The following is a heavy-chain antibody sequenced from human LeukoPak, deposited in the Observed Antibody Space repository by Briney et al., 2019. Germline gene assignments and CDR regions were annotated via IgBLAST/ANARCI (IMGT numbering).Heavy chain of an antibody. CDR1: GFTFSSYG. CDR2: IWYDGSNK. V-gene: IGHV3-33*01. D-gene: IGHD2-2*01. Sequence: PGRSLRLSCAASGFTFSSYGMHWVRQAPGKGLEWVAVIWYDGSNKYYADSVKGRFTISRDNSKNTLYLQMNSLRAEDTAVYYCARTKCSSTSCGAFDIWGQGTMVTVSS. J-gene: IGHJ3*02. CDR3: ARTKCSSTSCGAFDI.